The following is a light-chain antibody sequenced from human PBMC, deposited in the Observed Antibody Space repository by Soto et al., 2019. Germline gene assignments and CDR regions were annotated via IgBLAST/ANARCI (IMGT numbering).Light chain of an antibody. CDR1: QSVSSY. CDR3: QQYNNWPPIT. J-gene: IGKJ5*01. V-gene: IGKV3D-15*01. Sequence: DIVLTQSPATLSLSPGERATLSCRASQSVSSYLAWYQQKPGQAPRLLIYDASTRATGIPARFSGSGSGTEFTLTISSLQSEDFAVYYCQQYNNWPPITFGQGTRLEIK. CDR2: DAS.